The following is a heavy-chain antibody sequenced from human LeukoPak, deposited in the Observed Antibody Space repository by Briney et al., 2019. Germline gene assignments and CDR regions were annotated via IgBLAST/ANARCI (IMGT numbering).Heavy chain of an antibody. Sequence: GGSLRLSCAASGFTFGSYSMNWVRQAPGKGLEWVSYISSSSSTIYYADSVKGRFTISRDNAKNSLYLQMNSLRAEDTAVYYCAREIAYCGGDCYKDGAEYFQHWGQGTLVTVSS. CDR2: ISSSSSTI. J-gene: IGHJ1*01. CDR3: AREIAYCGGDCYKDGAEYFQH. D-gene: IGHD2-21*01. V-gene: IGHV3-48*01. CDR1: GFTFGSYS.